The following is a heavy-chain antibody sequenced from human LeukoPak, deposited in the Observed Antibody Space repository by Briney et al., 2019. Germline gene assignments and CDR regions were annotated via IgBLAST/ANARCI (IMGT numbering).Heavy chain of an antibody. CDR1: GFTFSSYG. V-gene: IGHV3-30*02. CDR3: AKVSLSRAINYYYYYMDV. CDR2: IRYDGSNK. Sequence: PGGSLRLSCAASGFTFSSYGMHWVRQAPGKGLEWVAFIRYDGSNKYYADAVKGRFIISRDNSKNTLYLQMNSLRAEDTAVYYCAKVSLSRAINYYYYYMDVWGKGTTVTVSS. J-gene: IGHJ6*03.